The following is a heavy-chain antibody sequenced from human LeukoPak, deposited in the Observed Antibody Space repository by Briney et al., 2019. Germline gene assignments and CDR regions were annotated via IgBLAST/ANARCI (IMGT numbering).Heavy chain of an antibody. D-gene: IGHD2-2*01. Sequence: TGGSLRLSCAASGFTFSNYWMSWVRQAPGKGLEWLANINQDESEIYYVDSVKGRFTISRDNGKNSLYLQINSLRADDTAVYYCARGRRIVVVPAASYYMDVWGKGTTVTVSS. CDR3: ARGRRIVVVPAASYYMDV. J-gene: IGHJ6*03. CDR2: INQDESEI. CDR1: GFTFSNYW. V-gene: IGHV3-7*01.